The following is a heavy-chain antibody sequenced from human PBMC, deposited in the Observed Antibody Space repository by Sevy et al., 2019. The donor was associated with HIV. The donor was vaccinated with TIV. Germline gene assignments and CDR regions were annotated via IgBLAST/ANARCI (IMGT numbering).Heavy chain of an antibody. D-gene: IGHD2-2*01. V-gene: IGHV4-59*01. J-gene: IGHJ6*02. CDR1: GGSISSYY. CDR3: ARGLGYCSSTSCRIYYYGMDV. CDR2: IYYSGST. Sequence: SETLSLTCTVSGGSISSYYWSWIRQPPGKGLEWIGYIYYSGSTNYNPSLKSRVTISVDTSKNQFSLKLSSVTAADTAVYYCARGLGYCSSTSCRIYYYGMDVWGQGTTVTVSS.